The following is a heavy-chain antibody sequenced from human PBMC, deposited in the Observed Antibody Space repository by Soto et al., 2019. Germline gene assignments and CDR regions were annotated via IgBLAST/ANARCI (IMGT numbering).Heavy chain of an antibody. Sequence: QVQLVQSGAEVKEPGSSVKVSCKATGDLFNNYDFNWVRQAPGQGLEWMGRISPLFSTTNYAQKFQGRVTIREEELTTIVYLEVSKLESEDKAMYYCAASSSVAAAGYFKFWGQGTLVTVSP. J-gene: IGHJ4*02. CDR2: ISPLFSTT. D-gene: IGHD6-13*01. V-gene: IGHV1-69*01. CDR3: AASSSVAAAGYFKF. CDR1: GDLFNNYD.